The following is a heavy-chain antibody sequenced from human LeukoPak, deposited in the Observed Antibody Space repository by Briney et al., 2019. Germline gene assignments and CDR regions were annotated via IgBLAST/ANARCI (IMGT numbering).Heavy chain of an antibody. CDR1: GFTFNGHA. D-gene: IGHD5/OR15-5a*01. Sequence: GGSLRLSCAASGFTFNGHAMHWVRQAPGKGLEYVSGISGDGGRTYYANSVKGRFTISRDNSKNTLYLQMGSLKPEDMAVYHCAREVYGVYDWDAYDAWGQGTMVTVSS. V-gene: IGHV3-64*01. CDR2: ISGDGGRT. CDR3: AREVYGVYDWDAYDA. J-gene: IGHJ3*01.